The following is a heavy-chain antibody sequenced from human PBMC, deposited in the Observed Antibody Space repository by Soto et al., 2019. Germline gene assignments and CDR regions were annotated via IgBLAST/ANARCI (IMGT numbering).Heavy chain of an antibody. CDR1: GFTFGSYA. CDR2: ISYDGSNK. V-gene: IGHV3-30-3*01. J-gene: IGHJ4*02. CDR3: ARDKHDILTGYYLGGFDY. Sequence: QVQLVESGGGVVQPGRSLRLSCAASGFTFGSYAMHWVRQAPGKGLEWVAVISYDGSNKYYADSVKGRFTISRDNSKNTLYLQMNSLRAEDTAVYYCARDKHDILTGYYLGGFDYWGQGTLVTVSS. D-gene: IGHD3-9*01.